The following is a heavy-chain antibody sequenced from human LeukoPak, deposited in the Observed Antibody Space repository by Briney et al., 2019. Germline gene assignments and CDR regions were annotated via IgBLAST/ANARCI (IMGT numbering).Heavy chain of an antibody. CDR2: IYYSGST. Sequence: PSETLSLTCTVSGGSISSGGYYWSWIRQHPGKGLEWIGYIYYSGSTYYNPSLKSRVTISVDTSKNQFSLKLSSVTAADTAVYYCARAAGSGSDLDYWGQGTLVSVSS. D-gene: IGHD3-10*01. V-gene: IGHV4-31*03. CDR3: ARAAGSGSDLDY. CDR1: GGSISSGGYY. J-gene: IGHJ4*02.